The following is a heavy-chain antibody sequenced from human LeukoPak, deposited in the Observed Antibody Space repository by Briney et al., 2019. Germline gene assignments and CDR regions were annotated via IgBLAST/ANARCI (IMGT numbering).Heavy chain of an antibody. V-gene: IGHV4-30-4*08. Sequence: PSQTLSLTCTVSGGSISSGDYYWSWIRQPPGTGLEWIGYIYYSGSTYYNPSLKSRVTISVDTSKNQFSLKLSSVTAADTAVYYCARSPVEDFRSFDYWGQGTLVTVSS. CDR1: GGSISSGDYY. D-gene: IGHD4-23*01. CDR3: ARSPVEDFRSFDY. J-gene: IGHJ4*02. CDR2: IYYSGST.